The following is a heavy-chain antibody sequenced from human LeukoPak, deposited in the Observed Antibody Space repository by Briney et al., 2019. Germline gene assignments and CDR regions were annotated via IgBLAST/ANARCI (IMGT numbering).Heavy chain of an antibody. Sequence: GGSLRLSCAASGFTFSSYRMNWVRQAPGKGLEWVAHIKEDGSDKYHVDSVKGRFTISRDNAKNSLYLQMNSLRAEDTAVYNCAREPEYSSGWPYYFDYWGQGTLVTVSS. V-gene: IGHV3-7*01. CDR3: AREPEYSSGWPYYFDY. CDR1: GFTFSSYR. CDR2: IKEDGSDK. J-gene: IGHJ4*02. D-gene: IGHD6-19*01.